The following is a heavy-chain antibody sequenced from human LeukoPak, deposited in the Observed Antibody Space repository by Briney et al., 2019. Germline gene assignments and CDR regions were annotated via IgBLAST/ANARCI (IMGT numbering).Heavy chain of an antibody. CDR1: GFIFSTSG. Sequence: GGSLRLSCAASGFIFSTSGMAWVRQAPGKGPEWVSTISGSGANTHYADSVKGRFTISRDNSRDTVYMEMNSLRVEDTAVYYCARDAGSGWPFDYWGQGAPVTVSS. V-gene: IGHV3-23*01. J-gene: IGHJ4*02. CDR3: ARDAGSGWPFDY. CDR2: ISGSGANT. D-gene: IGHD6-19*01.